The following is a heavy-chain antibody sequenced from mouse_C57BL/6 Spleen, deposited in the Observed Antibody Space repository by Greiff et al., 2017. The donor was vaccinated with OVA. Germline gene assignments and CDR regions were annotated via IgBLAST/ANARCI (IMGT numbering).Heavy chain of an antibody. CDR2: IDPETGGT. CDR3: TAPRGFAY. J-gene: IGHJ3*01. CDR1: GYTFTDYE. V-gene: IGHV1-15*01. Sequence: QVQLKQSGAELVRPGASVTLSCKASGYTFTDYEMHWVKQTPVHGLEWIGAIDPETGGTAYNQKFKGKAILTADKSSSTAYMELRSLTSEDSAVYYCTAPRGFAYWGQGTLVTVSA.